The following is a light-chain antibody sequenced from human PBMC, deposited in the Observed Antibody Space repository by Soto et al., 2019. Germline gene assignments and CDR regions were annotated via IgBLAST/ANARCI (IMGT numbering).Light chain of an antibody. V-gene: IGKV1-5*01. CDR3: QQYNDLSYT. Sequence: DIQMTQSPSTLSASVGDRVTITCRASESISYWLAWYQQKPGKAPKFLIYDASSLKSGVPSRFSGSGSGTEFTLTISSLQPDDFATYYCQQYNDLSYTFGQGTKLEI. CDR2: DAS. CDR1: ESISYW. J-gene: IGKJ2*01.